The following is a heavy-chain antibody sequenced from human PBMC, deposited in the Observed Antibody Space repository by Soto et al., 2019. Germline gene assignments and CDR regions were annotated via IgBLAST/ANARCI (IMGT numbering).Heavy chain of an antibody. Sequence: SETLSLTCAVYGGSFSGYYWSWIRQPPGKGLEWIGEINHSGSTNYNPSLKSRVTISVDTSKNQFSLKLSSVTAADTAVYYCARSRYTSGWWTPPFDYWGQGTLVTVSS. CDR3: ARSRYTSGWWTPPFDY. CDR2: INHSGST. J-gene: IGHJ4*02. CDR1: GGSFSGYY. D-gene: IGHD6-19*01. V-gene: IGHV4-34*01.